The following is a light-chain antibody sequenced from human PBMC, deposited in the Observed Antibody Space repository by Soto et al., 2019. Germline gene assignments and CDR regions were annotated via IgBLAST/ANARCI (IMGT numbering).Light chain of an antibody. CDR2: AAS. V-gene: IGKV1-39*01. CDR1: QSISSY. J-gene: IGKJ1*01. Sequence: DIQMTQSPSSLSASVGDRVTITCRASQSISSYLNWYQQKPGKAPKLLIYAASSLQSGVPSRCSGSGSGTDFTLTISSLQPEDFATYYCQQSYSTPWTFGQGTELEIK. CDR3: QQSYSTPWT.